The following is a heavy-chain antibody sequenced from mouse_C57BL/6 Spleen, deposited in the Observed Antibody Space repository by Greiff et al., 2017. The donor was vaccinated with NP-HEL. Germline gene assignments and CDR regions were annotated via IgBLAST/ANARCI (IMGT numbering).Heavy chain of an antibody. CDR1: GYTFTSYW. D-gene: IGHD1-2*01. CDR2: IDPSDSYT. CDR3: ARGGLLRPYFDY. V-gene: IGHV1-59*01. J-gene: IGHJ2*01. Sequence: VQLQQPGAELVRPGTSVKLSCKASGYTFTSYWMHWVKQRPGQGLEWIGVIDPSDSYTNYNQKFKGKATLTVDTSSSTAYMQLSSLTSEDSAVYYCARGGLLRPYFDYWGQGTTLTVSS.